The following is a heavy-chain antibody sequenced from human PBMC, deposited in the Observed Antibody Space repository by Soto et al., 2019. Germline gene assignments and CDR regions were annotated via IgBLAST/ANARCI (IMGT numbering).Heavy chain of an antibody. J-gene: IGHJ4*02. Sequence: SETLCLTCPVSGGSLGGSGGYWGWIRQPPGKGLEWIGDIYHIGSTHYNPSLKSRVTISLDTSKSQFSLNLSSVTAADTAVYYCTRGYALNWHTPHYRGQGALVTVSS. V-gene: IGHV4-39*07. CDR3: TRGYALNWHTPHY. CDR1: GGSLGGSGGY. D-gene: IGHD5-12*01. CDR2: IYHIGST.